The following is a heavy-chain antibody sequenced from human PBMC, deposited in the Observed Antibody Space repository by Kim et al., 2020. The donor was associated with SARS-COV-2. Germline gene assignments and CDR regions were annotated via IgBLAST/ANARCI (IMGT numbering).Heavy chain of an antibody. Sequence: NKYYADSVKGRFTISRDNSKNTLYLQMNSLRAEDTALYYCARAMGWDFDYWGQGTLVTVSS. V-gene: IGHV3-33*01. J-gene: IGHJ4*02. D-gene: IGHD6-19*01. CDR3: ARAMGWDFDY. CDR2: NK.